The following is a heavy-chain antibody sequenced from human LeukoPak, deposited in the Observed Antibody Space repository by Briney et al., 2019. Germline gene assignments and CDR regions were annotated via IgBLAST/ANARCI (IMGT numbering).Heavy chain of an antibody. V-gene: IGHV3-48*01. CDR1: GFTFSTYG. J-gene: IGHJ5*02. CDR3: AKDRSPLWFDP. CDR2: ISSTSSTI. Sequence: GGSLRLSCAVSGFTFSTYGINWVRQAPGKGLEWVSYISSTSSTIYYADSVKGRFTISRDNAKNSLYLQMNSLRAEDTAVYYCAKDRSPLWFDPWGQGTLVTVSS.